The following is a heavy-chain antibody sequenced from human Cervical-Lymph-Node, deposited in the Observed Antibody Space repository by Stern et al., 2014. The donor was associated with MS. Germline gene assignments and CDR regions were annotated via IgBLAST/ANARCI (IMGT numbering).Heavy chain of an antibody. Sequence: MQLVESGSELKKPGASVKVSCKASGYTFTSFAMVWVRQAPGKGLEWMGWINTSPANPQYTPGFPGRFVLSSDTPVSTAYLQISSLKSEDTAVYYCAGGPHSSALFLDYGGQGTRVTVS. CDR3: AGGPHSSALFLDY. CDR2: INTSPANP. V-gene: IGHV7-4-1*02. J-gene: IGHJ4*02. D-gene: IGHD3-22*01. CDR1: GYTFTSFA.